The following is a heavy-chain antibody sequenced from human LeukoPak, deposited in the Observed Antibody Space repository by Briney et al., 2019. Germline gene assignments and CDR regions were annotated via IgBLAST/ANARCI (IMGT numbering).Heavy chain of an antibody. Sequence: SETLSLTCTVPGGSITSSSYYWGWIRQPPGKGLEWIGSIYYSGTTHYNPSLKSRVTISTDTSKNQFSLKLSSVTAADTAVYFCARERGGSKLSGLYGRDYYYMDVWGKGTTVTVSS. CDR3: ARERGGSKLSGLYGRDYYYMDV. CDR1: GGSITSSSYY. CDR2: IYYSGTT. V-gene: IGHV4-39*07. D-gene: IGHD3-16*01. J-gene: IGHJ6*03.